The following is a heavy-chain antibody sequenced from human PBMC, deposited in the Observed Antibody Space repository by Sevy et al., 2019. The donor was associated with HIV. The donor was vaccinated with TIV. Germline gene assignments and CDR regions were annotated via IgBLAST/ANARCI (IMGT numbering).Heavy chain of an antibody. Sequence: GGSLRLSCAASGFTFSSYAMSWVRQAPGKGLEWVSSIGSSGGTTYYADSVKGRFTISSDNDKNILYLQMNSLRAEDTAAFYCGGGGGRAVGSLDNWFDPWGQGTLVTVSS. V-gene: IGHV3-23*01. J-gene: IGHJ5*02. CDR1: GFTFSSYA. D-gene: IGHD3-10*01. CDR3: GGGGGRAVGSLDNWFDP. CDR2: IGSSGGTT.